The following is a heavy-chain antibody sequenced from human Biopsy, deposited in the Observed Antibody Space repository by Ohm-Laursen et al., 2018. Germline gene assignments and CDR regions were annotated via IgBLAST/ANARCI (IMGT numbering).Heavy chain of an antibody. Sequence: SDTLSLTCSVSGDSIRNYYWSWIRQAAGKGLEWIGRIYPGGGTNYNPSLKSRVTISVDTSMNHLPLRLTSVTAADTAVYYCARHAPSYSGSYWRYFDLWGRGTLVTVSS. CDR1: GDSIRNYY. CDR2: IYPGGGT. V-gene: IGHV4-4*07. D-gene: IGHD1-26*01. CDR3: ARHAPSYSGSYWRYFDL. J-gene: IGHJ2*01.